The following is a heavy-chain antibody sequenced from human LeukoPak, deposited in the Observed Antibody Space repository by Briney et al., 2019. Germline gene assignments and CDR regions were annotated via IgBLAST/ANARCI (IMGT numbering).Heavy chain of an antibody. CDR1: GFTFSSYA. Sequence: PGGSLRLSCAASGFTFSSYAMSWVRQAPGKGLEWVAFIRYDGSNKYYADSVKGRFTISRDNSKNTLYLQMNSLRAEDTAVYYCAKDGDGETGRFDYWGQGTLVTVSS. CDR3: AKDGDGETGRFDY. D-gene: IGHD3-10*01. V-gene: IGHV3-30*02. CDR2: IRYDGSNK. J-gene: IGHJ4*02.